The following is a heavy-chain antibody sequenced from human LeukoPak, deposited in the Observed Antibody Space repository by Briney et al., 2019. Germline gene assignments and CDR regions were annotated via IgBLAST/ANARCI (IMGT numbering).Heavy chain of an antibody. CDR3: ARGPALGYCSGGSCYLGDYFDY. J-gene: IGHJ4*02. D-gene: IGHD2-15*01. Sequence: SETLSLTCTVSGGSISSSSYYWGWIRQPPGKGLEWIGSIYYSGSTYYNPSLKSRVTISVDTSKNQFSLKLSSVTAADTAVYYCARGPALGYCSGGSCYLGDYFDYWGQGTLVTVSS. V-gene: IGHV4-39*07. CDR1: GGSISSSSYY. CDR2: IYYSGST.